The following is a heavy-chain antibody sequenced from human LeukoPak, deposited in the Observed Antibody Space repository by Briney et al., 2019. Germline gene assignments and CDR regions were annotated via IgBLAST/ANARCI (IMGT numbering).Heavy chain of an antibody. D-gene: IGHD6-13*01. CDR2: INSDGSST. Sequence: PGGSLRLSCAASGFTFSSYSMNWVRQAPGKGLEWVSRINSDGSSTSYADSVKGRFTISRDNAKNTLYLQMNSLRAEDTAVYYCARGWPHFEYWGQGTLVTVSS. J-gene: IGHJ4*02. CDR1: GFTFSSYS. V-gene: IGHV3-74*01. CDR3: ARGWPHFEY.